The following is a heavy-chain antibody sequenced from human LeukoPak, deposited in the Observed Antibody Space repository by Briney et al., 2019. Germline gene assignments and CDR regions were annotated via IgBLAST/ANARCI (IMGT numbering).Heavy chain of an antibody. CDR3: ARASYCGGDCYTFDY. Sequence: SVKVSCKASGGTFSSYAISWVRQAPGQGLEWMGGITPIFGTANYAQKFQGRVTITADESTSTAYMELSSLRSEDTAVYYCARASYCGGDCYTFDYWGQGTLVTVSS. D-gene: IGHD2-21*02. V-gene: IGHV1-69*13. CDR1: GGTFSSYA. J-gene: IGHJ4*02. CDR2: ITPIFGTA.